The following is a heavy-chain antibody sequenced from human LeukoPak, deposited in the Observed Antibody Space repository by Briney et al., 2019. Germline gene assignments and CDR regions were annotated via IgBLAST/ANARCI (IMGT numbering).Heavy chain of an antibody. CDR2: ISSSGSAI. V-gene: IGHV3-11*04. D-gene: IGHD3-22*01. Sequence: PGGSLRLSCAAPGFTFSDYYMSWIRQAPGKGLEWVSYISSSGSAIFYADSVKGRFTISRDNAKNSLYLQMNSLRAEDTAVYYCARDSNGYCYFDYWGQGTLVTVSS. J-gene: IGHJ4*02. CDR3: ARDSNGYCYFDY. CDR1: GFTFSDYY.